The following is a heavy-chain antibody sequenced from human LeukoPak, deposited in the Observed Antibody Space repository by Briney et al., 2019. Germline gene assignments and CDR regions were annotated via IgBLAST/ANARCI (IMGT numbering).Heavy chain of an antibody. CDR1: GVSIFSYY. CDR3: PAGGWIRYFDY. Sequence: SETLSLTCTVSGVSIFSYYWNWIRQSPGQGLEWIGYTHYSGTINYNPSLKSRVSISIDTSKSQFSLKLTSATAADTAIYYCPAGGWIRYFDYWGQGTLLSVSS. J-gene: IGHJ4*02. CDR2: THYSGTI. D-gene: IGHD5-12*01. V-gene: IGHV4-59*08.